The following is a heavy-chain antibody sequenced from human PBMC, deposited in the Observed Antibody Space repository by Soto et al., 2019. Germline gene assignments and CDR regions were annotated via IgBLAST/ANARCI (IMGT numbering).Heavy chain of an antibody. D-gene: IGHD6-19*01. CDR3: AMLGGWSGGSSGMDV. CDR1: GLIFSDYH. Sequence: EVQLVESGGGLVQPGGSLRLSCAASGLIFSDYHMDWVRQAPGKGLEWVGRIRRKANSYTTEYAASVKGRFTISRDDSKNSLYLKINRLKSEDTAVYYCAMLGGWSGGSSGMDVWGQGTKVTVSS. J-gene: IGHJ6*02. V-gene: IGHV3-72*01. CDR2: IRRKANSYTT.